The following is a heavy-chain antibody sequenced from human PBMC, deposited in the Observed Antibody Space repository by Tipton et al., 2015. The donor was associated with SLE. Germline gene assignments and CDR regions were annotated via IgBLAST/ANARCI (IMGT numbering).Heavy chain of an antibody. J-gene: IGHJ4*02. CDR3: AKTLFGDYGDH. CDR1: GFTFSSYA. Sequence: SLRLSCTASGFTFSSYAMTWVRQAPGKGLEWVSVMYSGGRIHYGDSVKGRFTISRDNSKSTLYLQMNSLRIDDTAVHYCAKTLFGDYGDHWGQGTLVTVSS. D-gene: IGHD3-10*01. CDR2: MYSGGRI. V-gene: IGHV3-23*03.